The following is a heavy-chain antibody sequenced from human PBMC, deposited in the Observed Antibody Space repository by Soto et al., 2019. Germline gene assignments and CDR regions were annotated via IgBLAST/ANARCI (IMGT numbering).Heavy chain of an antibody. CDR2: INHSGST. Sequence: TSETLSLTCAVYGGSFSGYYWSWIRQPPGKGLEWIGEINHSGSTNYNPSLKSRVTISVDTSKNQFSLKLSSVTAADTAVYYCARVGYCSGGSCYKIKPFDYWGQGTLVTVSS. J-gene: IGHJ4*02. CDR1: GGSFSGYY. CDR3: ARVGYCSGGSCYKIKPFDY. V-gene: IGHV4-34*01. D-gene: IGHD2-15*01.